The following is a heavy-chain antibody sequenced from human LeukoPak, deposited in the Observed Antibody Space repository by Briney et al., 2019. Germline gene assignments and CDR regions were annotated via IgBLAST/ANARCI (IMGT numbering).Heavy chain of an antibody. CDR2: IYTSGST. J-gene: IGHJ3*02. V-gene: IGHV4-61*02. D-gene: IGHD5-12*01. CDR1: GGSIGSGTYY. CDR3: ALAGYQRGFDAFDI. Sequence: PSETLSLTCTVSGGSIGSGTYYWSWIRQPAGKGLEWIGRIYTSGSTNYNPSLKSRVTISLDTSKNQFSLKLSSVTAADTAVYYCALAGYQRGFDAFDIWGQGTMVTVSS.